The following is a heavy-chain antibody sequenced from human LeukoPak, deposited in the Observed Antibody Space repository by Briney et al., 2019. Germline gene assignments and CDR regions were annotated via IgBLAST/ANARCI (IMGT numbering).Heavy chain of an antibody. Sequence: GGSLRLSCAASGFIFSSYSMNWVRQAPGKGLEWVSYISSSGDTIYYADSVKGRFTMSRDNARHSLYLQMNSLRAEDTAVYHCTRGGLGSWTFDSWGQGTLVTVSS. CDR2: ISSSGDTI. D-gene: IGHD1-26*01. J-gene: IGHJ4*02. CDR3: TRGGLGSWTFDS. CDR1: GFIFSSYS. V-gene: IGHV3-48*04.